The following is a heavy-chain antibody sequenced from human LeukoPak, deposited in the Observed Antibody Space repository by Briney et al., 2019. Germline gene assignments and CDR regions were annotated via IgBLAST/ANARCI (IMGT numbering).Heavy chain of an antibody. V-gene: IGHV3-21*01. D-gene: IGHD2-21*02. CDR1: GFTFSSYS. CDR3: ARDVGGDGIFDQ. Sequence: GGSLSLSCAASGFTFSSYSMNWVRQPPGKGLEWVSSISSSSSYIYYADSVKGRFTISRDNAKNSLYLEMNSLRAEDTAVYYCARDVGGDGIFDQWGQGTLVTVSS. CDR2: ISSSSSYI. J-gene: IGHJ4*02.